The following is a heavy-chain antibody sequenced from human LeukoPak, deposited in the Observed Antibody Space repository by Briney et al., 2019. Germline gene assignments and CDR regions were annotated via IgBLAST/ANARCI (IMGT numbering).Heavy chain of an antibody. CDR3: ARDYYPHVYYYYYYYMDV. Sequence: GASVKVSCKTSGYTFSDYYIHWIRQAPGQGLEWVGWINPNSGDTDYAQKFQGRVTVTRDTSISTAYMELSRLRSDDTAVYYCARDYYPHVYYYYYYYMDVWGKGTTVTVSS. D-gene: IGHD3-10*01. V-gene: IGHV1-2*02. CDR2: INPNSGDT. J-gene: IGHJ6*03. CDR1: GYTFSDYY.